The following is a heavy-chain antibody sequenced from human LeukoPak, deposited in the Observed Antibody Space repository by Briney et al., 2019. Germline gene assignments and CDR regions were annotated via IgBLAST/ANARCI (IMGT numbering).Heavy chain of an antibody. CDR3: ARDRYAVDY. CDR2: ISHDGSNK. V-gene: IGHV3-30*03. CDR1: GFTFSSYG. Sequence: GGSLRLSCAASGFTFSSYGMHWVRQAPGKGLEWVAVISHDGSNKYYADSVKGRFTISRDNAKNSLYLQMNSLRAEDTAVYYCARDRYAVDYWGQGALVTVSS. D-gene: IGHD2-8*01. J-gene: IGHJ4*02.